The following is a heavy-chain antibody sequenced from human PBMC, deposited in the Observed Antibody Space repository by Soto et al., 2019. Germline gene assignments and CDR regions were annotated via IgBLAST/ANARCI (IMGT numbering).Heavy chain of an antibody. J-gene: IGHJ6*03. CDR1: GFTFSSYG. D-gene: IGHD3-10*01. CDR2: IWDDGSNK. CDR3: SGRHRMVRGTDYYYYYMDV. Sequence: PGGSLRLSCAASGFTFSSYGMHWVRQAPGKGLEWVAVIWDDGSNKYYADSVKGRFTISRDNSKNTLYLQMNSLRAEDTAVFYCSGRHRMVRGTDYYYYYMDVWGKGTTVTVSS. V-gene: IGHV3-33*01.